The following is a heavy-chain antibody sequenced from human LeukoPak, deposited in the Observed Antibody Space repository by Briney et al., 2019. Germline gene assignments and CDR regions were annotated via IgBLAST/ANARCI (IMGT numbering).Heavy chain of an antibody. J-gene: IGHJ4*02. CDR1: GFTFSSSS. CDR2: ISSSSSYI. CDR3: ATSDDLWSGMDN. Sequence: NPGGSLRLSCAVSGFTFSSSSLNWVRQAPGKGLEWVSSISSSSSYIYYAVSVKGRFTISRDNAKNSLYLQMDSLRADDTAVYYCATSDDLWSGMDNWGQGTLVTVSS. V-gene: IGHV3-21*01. D-gene: IGHD3-3*01.